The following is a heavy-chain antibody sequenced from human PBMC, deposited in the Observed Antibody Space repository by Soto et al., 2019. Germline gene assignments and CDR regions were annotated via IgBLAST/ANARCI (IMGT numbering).Heavy chain of an antibody. CDR3: AREDSIIIPAVSDF. CDR2: ISKSDYT. D-gene: IGHD2-2*01. CDR1: GFAFNNYG. J-gene: IGHJ4*02. Sequence: PVGSLRLSCTVSGFAFNNYGINWVRQAPGQGPEWVSSISKSDYTYYSDSVKGRFTISRDNAKNSVSLQMNTLRVEDTAVYYCAREDSIIIPAVSDFWGQGTLVTVSS. V-gene: IGHV3-21*01.